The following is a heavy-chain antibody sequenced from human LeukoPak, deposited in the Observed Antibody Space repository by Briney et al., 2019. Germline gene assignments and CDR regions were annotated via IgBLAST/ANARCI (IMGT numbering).Heavy chain of an antibody. J-gene: IGHJ4*02. CDR1: GFTVSSNY. CDR3: TRAPPECRSDNCPYGADY. CDR2: IYSGASGT. Sequence: GGSLRLSCAASGFTVSSNYMSWVRQAPGKRLECISVIYSGASGTYYADSVKGRFTISRDSSKDTLYLQMSSLRADDTAVYYCTRAPPECRSDNCPYGADYWGQGTLVTVSS. D-gene: IGHD1-1*01. V-gene: IGHV3-66*01.